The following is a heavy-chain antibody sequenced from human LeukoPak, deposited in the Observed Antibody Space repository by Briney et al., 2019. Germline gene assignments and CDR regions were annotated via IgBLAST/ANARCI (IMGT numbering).Heavy chain of an antibody. CDR2: NVVGSGNK. CDR3: AADSTYYDFWSGYSPKENVFDI. D-gene: IGHD3-3*01. Sequence: SVKVSCKASGFSITSSAMQWVRQARGQRLEGIGWNVVGSGNKNYTQKFQERITNTRTMTTSTAYMELSSLRSEDTAVYYCAADSTYYDFWSGYSPKENVFDIWGQGTKVSVCS. V-gene: IGHV1-58*02. J-gene: IGHJ3*02. CDR1: GFSITSSA.